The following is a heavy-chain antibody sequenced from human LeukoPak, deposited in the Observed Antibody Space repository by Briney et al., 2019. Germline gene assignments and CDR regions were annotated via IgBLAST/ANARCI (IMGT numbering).Heavy chain of an antibody. V-gene: IGHV3-30*02. Sequence: GGSLRLSCAASGLTFSSYGMHWVRQAPGKGLEWVAFIRYDGSNKYYADSVRGRFTISRDNSKNTLYLQMNSLRAEDTAVYYCAKDKLSGKLLYYYMDVWGKGTTVSIS. CDR1: GLTFSSYG. CDR2: IRYDGSNK. CDR3: AKDKLSGKLLYYYMDV. D-gene: IGHD2/OR15-2a*01. J-gene: IGHJ6*03.